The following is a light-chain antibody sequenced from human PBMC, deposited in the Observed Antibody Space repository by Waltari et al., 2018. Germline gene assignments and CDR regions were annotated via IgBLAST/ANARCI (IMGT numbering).Light chain of an antibody. Sequence: DIQMTQSPSSLSASVGDSVTITCRASQSISVSLNWYQQKPGKAPKHLIYAASSLQSGVPSRFSSSGSETDFTLTNTNLQPEDFAIYDCQQSDNNPGTFGQRTKVEI. V-gene: IGKV1-39*01. CDR2: AAS. CDR1: QSISVS. CDR3: QQSDNNPGT. J-gene: IGKJ1*01.